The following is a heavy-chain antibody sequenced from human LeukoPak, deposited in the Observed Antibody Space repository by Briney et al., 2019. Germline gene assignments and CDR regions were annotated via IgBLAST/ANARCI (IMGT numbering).Heavy chain of an antibody. CDR3: AKRDSSGSYPYYLDS. CDR2: IDGSGRYT. D-gene: IGHD3-22*01. V-gene: IGHV3-23*01. CDR1: RFTFSTHA. J-gene: IGHJ4*02. Sequence: GGSLRLSCAASRFTFSTHAMSWVRLAQGEGLEWVSAIDGSGRYTFYADSVKGRFTTSRDNSKNTLYLQMDSLRAEDTAVYYCAKRDSSGSYPYYLDSWGQGTLVTVSS.